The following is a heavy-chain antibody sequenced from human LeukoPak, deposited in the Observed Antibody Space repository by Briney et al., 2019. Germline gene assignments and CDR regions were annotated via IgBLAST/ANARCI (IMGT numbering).Heavy chain of an antibody. CDR2: ISGSSRTM. CDR3: ARDLGLYDYGGNIDY. V-gene: IGHV3-48*04. J-gene: IGHJ4*02. CDR1: GFTFSSYS. Sequence: GGSLRLSCAASGFTFSSYSMHWIRQAPGKGLEWVSYISGSSRTMYYADSVKGRFTISRDNAKNSLYLQMNSLRAEDTAVYYCARDLGLYDYGGNIDYWGQGTLVTVS. D-gene: IGHD4-23*01.